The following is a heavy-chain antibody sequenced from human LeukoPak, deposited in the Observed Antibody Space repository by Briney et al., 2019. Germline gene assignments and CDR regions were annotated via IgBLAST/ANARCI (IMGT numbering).Heavy chain of an antibody. J-gene: IGHJ4*02. CDR3: ARYYYDSSGYSQLDY. D-gene: IGHD3-22*01. CDR2: INHSGST. Sequence: NPSETLSLTCAVYGGSFSGYYWSWIRQPPGKGLEWIGEINHSGSTNYNPSLKSRVTISVDTSKNQFSLKLSSVTAADTAVYYCARYYYDSSGYSQLDYWGQGTLVTVSS. V-gene: IGHV4-34*01. CDR1: GGSFSGYY.